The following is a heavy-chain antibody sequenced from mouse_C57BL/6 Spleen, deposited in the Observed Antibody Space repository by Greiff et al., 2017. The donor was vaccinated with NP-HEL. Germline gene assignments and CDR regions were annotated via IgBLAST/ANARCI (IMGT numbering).Heavy chain of an antibody. D-gene: IGHD2-4*01. J-gene: IGHJ2*01. Sequence: QVQLKQPGTELVKPGASVKLSCKASGYTFTSYWMHWVKQRPGQGLEWIGNINPSNGGTNYNEKFKSKATLTVDKSSSTAYMQLSSLTSEDSAVYYCAREGSFDYDGFSFDYWGQGTTLTVSS. CDR2: INPSNGGT. CDR3: AREGSFDYDGFSFDY. CDR1: GYTFTSYW. V-gene: IGHV1-53*01.